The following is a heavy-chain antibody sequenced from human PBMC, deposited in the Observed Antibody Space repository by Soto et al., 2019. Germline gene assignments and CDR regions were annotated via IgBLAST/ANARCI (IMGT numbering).Heavy chain of an antibody. CDR2: MNPNSGNT. CDR1: GYTFATHG. V-gene: IGHV1-8*01. CDR3: ASRSATVLSLTY. Sequence: ASVKVSCKASGYTFATHGMHWVRQATGQGLEWMGWMNPNSGNTGYAQKFQGRVTMTRNTSISTAYMELSSLRSEDTAVYYCASRSATVLSLTYWGPGTQVTVS. D-gene: IGHD2-8*01. J-gene: IGHJ4*02.